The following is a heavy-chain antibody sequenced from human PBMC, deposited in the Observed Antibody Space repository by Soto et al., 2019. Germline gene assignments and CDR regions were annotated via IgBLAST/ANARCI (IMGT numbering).Heavy chain of an antibody. V-gene: IGHV1-3*01. D-gene: IGHD2-2*01. CDR3: ARFIVVPAAYYYYYYGMDV. CDR1: GYTFTSYA. CDR2: INAGNGNT. Sequence: QVQLVQSGAEVKKPGASVKVSCKASGYTFTSYAMHWVRQAPGQRLEWMGWINAGNGNTKYSQKFQGRVTITRDTAVSTAYMELSSLRSDDTAVYYCARFIVVPAAYYYYYYGMDVWGQGTTVTVSS. J-gene: IGHJ6*02.